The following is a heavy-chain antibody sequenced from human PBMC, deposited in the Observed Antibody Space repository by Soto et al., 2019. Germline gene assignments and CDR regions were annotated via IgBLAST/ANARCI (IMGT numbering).Heavy chain of an antibody. Sequence: TCAVYGGSFSGYYWSWIRQPPGKGLEWIGEINHSGSTNYNPSLKSRVTISVDTSKNQFSLKLSSVTAADTAVYYCARQDSSSWTDAFDIWGQGTMVTVSS. CDR2: INHSGST. V-gene: IGHV4-34*01. J-gene: IGHJ3*02. CDR3: ARQDSSSWTDAFDI. CDR1: GGSFSGYY. D-gene: IGHD6-13*01.